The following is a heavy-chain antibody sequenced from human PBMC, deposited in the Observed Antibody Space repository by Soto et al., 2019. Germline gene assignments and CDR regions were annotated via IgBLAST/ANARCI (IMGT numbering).Heavy chain of an antibody. D-gene: IGHD7-27*01. Sequence: SETLSLTCTVSGGSVSSGSYYWSWIRQPPGKGLEWIGYIYYSGSTNYNPSLKSRVTISVDTSKNQFSLKLSSVTAADTAVYYCARFLSSKETGELFDYWGQGTLVTVSS. CDR2: IYYSGST. CDR1: GGSVSSGSYY. CDR3: ARFLSSKETGELFDY. V-gene: IGHV4-61*01. J-gene: IGHJ4*02.